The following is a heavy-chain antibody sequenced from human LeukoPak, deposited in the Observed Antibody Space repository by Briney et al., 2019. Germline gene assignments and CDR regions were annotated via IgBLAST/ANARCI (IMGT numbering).Heavy chain of an antibody. V-gene: IGHV4-59*08. CDR1: GYSISSSYY. J-gene: IGHJ4*02. D-gene: IGHD6-13*01. Sequence: SETLSLTCTVSGYSISSSYYWSWIRQPPGKGLEWIGYIYYSGITNYNPSLESRATISVDTSKNQFSLKLNSVTAADTAVYYCAKRGSNTWSDFDYWGQGTLVTVSS. CDR3: AKRGSNTWSDFDY. CDR2: IYYSGIT.